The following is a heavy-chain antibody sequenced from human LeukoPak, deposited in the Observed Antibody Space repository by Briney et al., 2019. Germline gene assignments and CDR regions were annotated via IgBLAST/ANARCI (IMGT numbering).Heavy chain of an antibody. CDR1: GGSFSGYY. D-gene: IGHD6-13*01. V-gene: IGHV4-34*01. CDR3: ARASYSSGWFNWFDP. J-gene: IGHJ5*02. Sequence: KPSETLSLTCAVYGGSFSGYYWSWIRQPPGKGLEWIGEINHSGSTNYNPSLKSRVTISVDTSKNQFSLKLSSVTAADTAVYYCARASYSSGWFNWFDPWGQGTLVTVSS. CDR2: INHSGST.